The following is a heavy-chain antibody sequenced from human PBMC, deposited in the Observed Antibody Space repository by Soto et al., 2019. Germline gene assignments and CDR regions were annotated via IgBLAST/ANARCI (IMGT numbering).Heavy chain of an antibody. Sequence: GGSLRLSCAASGFTFRNFVMHWVRQAPGKGLEWVAVISYAGNNMYYADSVKGRFTISRDNSGNTLYLEMSSLRGEDTAVYYCANDQSSIFRSGSGMDVWGQGTTVTVSS. CDR1: GFTFRNFV. CDR3: ANDQSSIFRSGSGMDV. D-gene: IGHD3-3*01. J-gene: IGHJ6*02. V-gene: IGHV3-30*18. CDR2: ISYAGNNM.